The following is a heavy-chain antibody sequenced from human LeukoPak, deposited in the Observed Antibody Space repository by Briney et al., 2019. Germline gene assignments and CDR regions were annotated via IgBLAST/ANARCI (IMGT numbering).Heavy chain of an antibody. Sequence: PSETLSLTCAVYGGSFSGYYWSWIRQPPGKGLEWIGEINHSGSTNYNPSLKSRVTISVDTSKNQFSLKLSSVTAADTAVYYCARAPVYSSSEPFDYWGQGTLVTVSS. CDR2: INHSGST. CDR3: ARAPVYSSSEPFDY. J-gene: IGHJ4*02. V-gene: IGHV4-34*01. CDR1: GGSFSGYY. D-gene: IGHD6-13*01.